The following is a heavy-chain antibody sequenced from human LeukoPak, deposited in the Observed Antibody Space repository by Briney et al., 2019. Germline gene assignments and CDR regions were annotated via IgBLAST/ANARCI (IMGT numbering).Heavy chain of an antibody. V-gene: IGHV3-23*01. D-gene: IGHD3-22*01. CDR3: TRGLGTAPFGITMIVVVISPTY. CDR2: ISGSGGST. J-gene: IGHJ4*02. CDR1: GFTFSSYA. Sequence: GGSLRLSCAASGFTFSSYAMSWVRQAPGKGLEWVSAISGSGGSTYYADSVKGRFTISRDNSKNTLYLQMNSLRAEDTAVYYYTRGLGTAPFGITMIVVVISPTYWGQGTLVTVSS.